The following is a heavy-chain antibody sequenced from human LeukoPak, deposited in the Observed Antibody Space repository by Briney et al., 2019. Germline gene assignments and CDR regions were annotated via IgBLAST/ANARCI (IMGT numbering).Heavy chain of an antibody. CDR2: IYYSGST. V-gene: IGHV4-59*01. CDR1: GGSISSYY. CDR3: ARVGDTMVRGVISWFDY. Sequence: SETLSPTCTVSGGSISSYYWSWIRQPPGKGLEWIGYIYYSGSTNYNPSLKSRDTISVDTSKNQFSLRLSSVTAADTAVYYCARVGDTMVRGVISWFDYWGQGTLVTVSS. D-gene: IGHD3-10*01. J-gene: IGHJ4*02.